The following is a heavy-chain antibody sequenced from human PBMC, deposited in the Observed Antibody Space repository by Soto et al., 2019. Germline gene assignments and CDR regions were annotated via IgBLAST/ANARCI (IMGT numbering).Heavy chain of an antibody. CDR2: ISANGDTI. D-gene: IGHD4-17*01. Sequence: PVGSLRLSCVASGFTVDDYAMHWVRQAPGKGLEWVSGISANGDTIDYADSVKGRFTISRDNAKNSLFLQMNSLRPEDTALYYCAKDMKWGGMTTIHYFDSWGQGTQVTVSS. CDR1: GFTVDDYA. CDR3: AKDMKWGGMTTIHYFDS. J-gene: IGHJ4*02. V-gene: IGHV3-9*01.